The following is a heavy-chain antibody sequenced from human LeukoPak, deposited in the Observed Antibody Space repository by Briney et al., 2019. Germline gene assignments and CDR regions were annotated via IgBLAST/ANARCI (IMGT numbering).Heavy chain of an antibody. J-gene: IGHJ5*02. Sequence: PGGSLRLSCAVSGFTFSSYGMHWVRQAPGKGLEWVAFIRYDGSNKYYADSVKGRFTISRDNSKNTLYLQMNSLRAEDTAVYYCAKSAPLTIFGVAHPFDPWGQGTLVTVSS. CDR1: GFTFSSYG. CDR3: AKSAPLTIFGVAHPFDP. CDR2: IRYDGSNK. V-gene: IGHV3-30*02. D-gene: IGHD3-3*01.